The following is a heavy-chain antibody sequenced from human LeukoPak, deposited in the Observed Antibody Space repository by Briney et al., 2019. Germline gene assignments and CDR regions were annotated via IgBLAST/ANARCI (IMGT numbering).Heavy chain of an antibody. CDR2: IIPIFGTA. V-gene: IGHV1-69*13. CDR3: AIPEYDSSGIIT. CDR1: GGTFSSYA. D-gene: IGHD3-22*01. J-gene: IGHJ5*02. Sequence: GASVKVSCKASGGTFSSYAISWVRQAPGQGLEWMGGIIPIFGTANYAQKFQGRVTITADESTSTAYMELSSLRSEDTAVYYCAIPEYDSSGIITWGQGTLVTVSS.